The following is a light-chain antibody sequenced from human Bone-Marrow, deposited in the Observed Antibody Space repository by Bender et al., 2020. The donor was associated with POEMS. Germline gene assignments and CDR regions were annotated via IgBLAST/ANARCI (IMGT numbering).Light chain of an antibody. J-gene: IGLJ2*01. V-gene: IGLV2-14*03. CDR2: DVS. Sequence: QSVLTQPPSVSGSPGQSIPISCTGTSSDVGGYDYVPWYQEYPGKAPKLMISDVSNRPSGFSNRFSDSKSGNTASLTISGVQAEVESTYYCASYTSSNSLIFGGGTTVTVL. CDR3: ASYTSSNSLI. CDR1: SSDVGGYDY.